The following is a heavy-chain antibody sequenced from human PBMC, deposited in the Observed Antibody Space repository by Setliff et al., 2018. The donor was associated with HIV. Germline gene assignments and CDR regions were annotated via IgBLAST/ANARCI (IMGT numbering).Heavy chain of an antibody. Sequence: KPSETLSLTCSVSGDSISSYYWSWIRQRPGKGLEWIGFIYASGTTNYNPSLKSRVTISLDTSKNQFSLRLTSVTAADTAVYYCASGREAVAGALHFDYWGQGPLVTVSS. V-gene: IGHV4-4*08. D-gene: IGHD6-19*01. J-gene: IGHJ4*02. CDR2: IYASGTT. CDR3: ASGREAVAGALHFDY. CDR1: GDSISSYY.